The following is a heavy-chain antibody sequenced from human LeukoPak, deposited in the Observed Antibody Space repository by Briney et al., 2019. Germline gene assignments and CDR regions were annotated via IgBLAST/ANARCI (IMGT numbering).Heavy chain of an antibody. V-gene: IGHV3-33*01. CDR2: IWYDGSNK. CDR1: GFTFSSYG. CDR3: ARDGLGGDYAFTLYFDY. Sequence: GGSLRLSCAASGFTFSSYGMHWVRQAPGKGLEWVAVIWYDGSNKYYADSVKGRFTISRDNSKNTLYLQMNSLRAEDTAVYYCARDGLGGDYAFTLYFDYWGQGTLVTVSS. D-gene: IGHD4-17*01. J-gene: IGHJ4*02.